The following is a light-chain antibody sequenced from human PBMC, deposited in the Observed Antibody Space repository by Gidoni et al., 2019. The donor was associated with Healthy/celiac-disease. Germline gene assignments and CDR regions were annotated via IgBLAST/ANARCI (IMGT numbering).Light chain of an antibody. CDR3: QQYYSIPLT. CDR1: QSVLYSSNNKNY. Sequence: DIVMTHAPASLAVSLGERATIHCKSSQSVLYSSNNKNYLGRYQQKPGQPPKLLIYWASTRAAGVPDRFSGSGSGTDFTLTISSLQAEDVAVYYCQQYYSIPLTFGGGTKVEIK. V-gene: IGKV4-1*01. J-gene: IGKJ4*01. CDR2: WAS.